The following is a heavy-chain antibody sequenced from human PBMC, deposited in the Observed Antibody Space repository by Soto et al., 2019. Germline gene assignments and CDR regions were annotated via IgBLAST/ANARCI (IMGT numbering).Heavy chain of an antibody. CDR3: ARVARYDYIWGSYRYTGFDY. CDR1: GGSFSGYY. V-gene: IGHV4-34*01. J-gene: IGHJ4*02. CDR2: INHSGST. Sequence: PSETLSLTYAVYGGSFSGYYWSWIRQPPGKGLEWIGEINHSGSTNYNPSLKSRVTISVDTSKNQFSLKLSSVTAADTAVYYCARVARYDYIWGSYRYTGFDYWGQGTLVTVSS. D-gene: IGHD3-16*02.